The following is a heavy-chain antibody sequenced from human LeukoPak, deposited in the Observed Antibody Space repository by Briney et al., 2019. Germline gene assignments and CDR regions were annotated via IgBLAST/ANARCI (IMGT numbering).Heavy chain of an antibody. CDR1: GFTFSSYA. Sequence: PGGSLRLSCAASGFTFSSYAMNWVRQAPGKGLEWVSAISGTGGSTYYADSVKGRFTISRDNSKNTLYLQMNSLRAEDTAVYYCAKDRYFDTYNAFDIWGQGTVVTVSS. CDR2: ISGTGGST. D-gene: IGHD3-9*01. V-gene: IGHV3-23*01. J-gene: IGHJ3*02. CDR3: AKDRYFDTYNAFDI.